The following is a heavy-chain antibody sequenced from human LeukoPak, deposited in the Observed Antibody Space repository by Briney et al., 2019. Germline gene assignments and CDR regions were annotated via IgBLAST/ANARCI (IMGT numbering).Heavy chain of an antibody. Sequence: GPSLRLSCAASGFTFDNYFMRWVRHSPGQSLELVSFIIGDGGTTYYRDSVKGRFTISRDNSKNSLYLQLESLRADDTALYFCATSHGWSPDHWGQGTLVTVSS. J-gene: IGHJ4*02. CDR3: ATSHGWSPDH. CDR2: IIGDGGTT. V-gene: IGHV3-43*02. CDR1: GFTFDNYF. D-gene: IGHD6-19*01.